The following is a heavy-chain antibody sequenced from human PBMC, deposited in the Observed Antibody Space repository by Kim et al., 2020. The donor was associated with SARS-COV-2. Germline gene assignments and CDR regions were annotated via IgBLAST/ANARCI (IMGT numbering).Heavy chain of an antibody. V-gene: IGHV3-11*06. D-gene: IGHD3-10*01. CDR3: ARDRRYYYGSGSYFLFDY. J-gene: IGHJ4*02. Sequence: KGRFTITRDNAKNSLYLQMNSLRAEDTAVYYCARDRRYYYGSGSYFLFDYWGQGTLVTVSS.